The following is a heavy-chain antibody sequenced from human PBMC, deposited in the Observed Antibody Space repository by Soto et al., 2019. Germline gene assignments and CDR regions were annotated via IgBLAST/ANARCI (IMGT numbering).Heavy chain of an antibody. D-gene: IGHD2-15*01. J-gene: IGHJ4*02. V-gene: IGHV3-7*01. Sequence: EVQLVESGGGLVQPGGSLRLSCVASGSTFSDSWMTWVRQVPGKGLEWVANINRDGTMTNYVDSMGGRFAISRDNPRSSVYLHMTNLRTEDTAIYHCVKESRSGGSWWGQGTLVTVSS. CDR2: INRDGTMT. CDR3: VKESRSGGSW. CDR1: GSTFSDSW.